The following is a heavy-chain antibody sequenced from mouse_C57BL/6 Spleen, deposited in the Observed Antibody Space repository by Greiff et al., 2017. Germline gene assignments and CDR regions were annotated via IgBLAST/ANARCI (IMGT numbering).Heavy chain of an antibody. CDR3: ARHEDSNYDYYAMDY. V-gene: IGHV5-6*02. D-gene: IGHD2-5*01. CDR1: GFTFSSYG. Sequence: DVKLVESGGDLVKPGGSLKLSCAASGFTFSSYGMSWVRQTPDKRLEWVATISSGGSYTYYPDSVKGRFTISRDNAKNTLYLQMSSLKSEDTAMYYCARHEDSNYDYYAMDYWGQGTSVTVSS. J-gene: IGHJ4*01. CDR2: ISSGGSYT.